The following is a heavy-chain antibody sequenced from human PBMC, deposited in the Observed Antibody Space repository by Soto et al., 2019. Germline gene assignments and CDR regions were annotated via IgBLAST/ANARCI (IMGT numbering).Heavy chain of an antibody. J-gene: IGHJ6*02. D-gene: IGHD3-3*01. Sequence: DSVKGSCKASGYTFTSYYMHWVRQAPGQGLEWMGIINPSGGSTSYAQKFQGRVTMTRDTSTSTVYMELSSLRSEDTAVYYCARGRRITIFGVPHPSHGMDVWGQGTTVPVSS. CDR2: INPSGGST. CDR1: GYTFTSYY. V-gene: IGHV1-46*01. CDR3: ARGRRITIFGVPHPSHGMDV.